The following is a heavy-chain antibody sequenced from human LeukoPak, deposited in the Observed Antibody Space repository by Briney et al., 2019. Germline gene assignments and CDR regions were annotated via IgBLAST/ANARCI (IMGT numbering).Heavy chain of an antibody. CDR3: ARESSVTDAFDI. CDR2: INPSGGST. V-gene: IGHV1-46*03. D-gene: IGHD4-17*01. J-gene: IGHJ3*02. CDR1: GYTFTSYY. Sequence: GVSVKVSCKASGYTFTSYYMHWVRQAPGQGLEWMGIINPSGGSTSYAQKFQGRVTMTRDTSTSTVYMELSSLRSEDTAVYYCARESSVTDAFDIWGQGTMVTVSS.